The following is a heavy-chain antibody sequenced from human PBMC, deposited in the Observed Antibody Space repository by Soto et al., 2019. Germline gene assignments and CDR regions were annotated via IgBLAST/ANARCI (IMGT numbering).Heavy chain of an antibody. Sequence: KASETLSLTCTVSGGSVSSGSYYWSWIRQPPGKGLEWIGYIYYSGSTNYNPSLKSRVTISVDTSKNQFSPKLSSVTAADTAVYYCARYYDSSGFDYWGQGTLVTVSS. CDR1: GGSVSSGSYY. V-gene: IGHV4-61*01. CDR3: ARYYDSSGFDY. CDR2: IYYSGST. D-gene: IGHD3-22*01. J-gene: IGHJ4*02.